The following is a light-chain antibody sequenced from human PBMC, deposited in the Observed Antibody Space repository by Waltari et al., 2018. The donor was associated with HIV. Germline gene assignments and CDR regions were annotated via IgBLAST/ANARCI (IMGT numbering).Light chain of an antibody. Sequence: VVMTQSPVTLSVSPGETATLSCRASQSVSTDLAWYQQRPGQAPRLLIYGASTRATGIPARFSGSGSGTEFTLSISNLQSEDFAVYYCQQYNNRPPITFGQGTRLEIK. V-gene: IGKV3-15*01. J-gene: IGKJ5*01. CDR1: QSVSTD. CDR2: GAS. CDR3: QQYNNRPPIT.